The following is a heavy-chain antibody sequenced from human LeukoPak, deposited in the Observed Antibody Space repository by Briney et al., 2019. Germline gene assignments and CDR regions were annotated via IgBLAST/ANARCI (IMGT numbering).Heavy chain of an antibody. CDR1: GFTVSSNY. D-gene: IGHD3-10*01. CDR3: ARDHYGSGSYNDY. Sequence: GVSLRLSCAASGFTVSSNYMSWVRQAPGKGLEWVSVIYSGGSTYYADSVKGRFTISRDNSKNTLYLQMNSLRAEDTAVYYCARDHYGSGSYNDYWGQGTLVTVSS. V-gene: IGHV3-53*01. CDR2: IYSGGST. J-gene: IGHJ4*02.